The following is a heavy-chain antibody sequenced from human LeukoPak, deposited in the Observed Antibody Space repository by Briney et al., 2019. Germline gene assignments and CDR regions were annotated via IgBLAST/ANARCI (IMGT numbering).Heavy chain of an antibody. CDR3: AKDDYGDYSRYYYYGMDV. D-gene: IGHD4-17*01. CDR1: GFSFSNYG. V-gene: IGHV3-33*06. CDR2: IWYDGSNK. J-gene: IGHJ6*02. Sequence: PGGSLRLSCAASGFSFSNYGMHWVRQAPGKGLEWVAVIWYDGSNKYYADSVKGRFTISRDNSKNTLFLQMNSLRAEDTAVYYCAKDDYGDYSRYYYYGMDVWGQGTTVTVSS.